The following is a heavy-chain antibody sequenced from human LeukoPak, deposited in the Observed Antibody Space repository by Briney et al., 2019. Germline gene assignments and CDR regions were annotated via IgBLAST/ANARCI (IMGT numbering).Heavy chain of an antibody. CDR3: ARSRDHAFDM. CDR1: GFTFSSNW. J-gene: IGHJ3*02. Sequence: GGSLRLSCAASGFTFSSNWMSWGRQVPGKGLEWVAHIKEDGIAKYYADSVKGRVTISRDNAKNSLYLQMHSLRADDTTLYSCARSRDHAFDMWGQGTLVAVSS. D-gene: IGHD5-24*01. V-gene: IGHV3-7*05. CDR2: IKEDGIAK.